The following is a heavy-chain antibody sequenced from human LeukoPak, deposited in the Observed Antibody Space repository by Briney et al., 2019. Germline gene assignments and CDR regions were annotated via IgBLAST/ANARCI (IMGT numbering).Heavy chain of an antibody. CDR2: IYYSGNT. CDR1: GGSISSYY. D-gene: IGHD7-27*01. J-gene: IGHJ2*01. CDR3: ARDVLGMSGVWFFDL. Sequence: SETLSLTCTVSGGSISSYYWSWIRQPPGKGLEWIGYIYYSGNTNYNPSLKSRVTISVDTSKNQFSLKLSSVTAADTAVYYCARDVLGMSGVWFFDLWGRGTLVTVSS. V-gene: IGHV4-59*12.